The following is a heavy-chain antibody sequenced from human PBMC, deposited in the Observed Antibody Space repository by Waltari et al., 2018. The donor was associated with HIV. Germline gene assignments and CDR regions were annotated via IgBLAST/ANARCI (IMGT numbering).Heavy chain of an antibody. V-gene: IGHV3-23*04. D-gene: IGHD2-2*01. CDR2: ISGSGGST. Sequence: EVQLVESGGGLVQPGGSLRLSCAASGFTFRSYAMCWVRQAPGKGLVWVSAISGSGGSTYYADSVKGRFTISRDNSKNTLYLQMNSLRAEDTAVYYCAKDSQGIVVVPAARAFDYWGQGTLVTVSS. CDR3: AKDSQGIVVVPAARAFDY. CDR1: GFTFRSYA. J-gene: IGHJ4*02.